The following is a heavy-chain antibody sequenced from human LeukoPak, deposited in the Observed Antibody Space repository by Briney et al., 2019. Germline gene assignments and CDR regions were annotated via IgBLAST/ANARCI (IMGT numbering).Heavy chain of an antibody. CDR1: GYTFTSYY. J-gene: IGHJ5*02. CDR3: ARDPTVIVVVGTNWFDP. Sequence: ASVKVSCKASGYTFTSYYMHWVRQAPGQGLEWMGIINPSGGSTSYAQKFQGRVTMTRGTSTSTVYMELSSLRSEDTAVYYCARDPTVIVVVGTNWFDPWGQGTLVTVSS. CDR2: INPSGGST. V-gene: IGHV1-46*01. D-gene: IGHD3-22*01.